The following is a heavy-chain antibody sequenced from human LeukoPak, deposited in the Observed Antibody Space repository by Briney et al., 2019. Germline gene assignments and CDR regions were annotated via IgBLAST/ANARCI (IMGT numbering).Heavy chain of an antibody. D-gene: IGHD3-22*01. CDR2: ISYDGSNK. J-gene: IGHJ4*02. CDR1: GFTFSSYG. CDR3: AKVVYYYDSSGPEDGIDY. Sequence: GRSLRLSCAASGFTFSSYGMHWVRQAPGKGLEWEAVISYDGSNKYYADSVKGRFTISRDNSKNTLYLQMNSLRAEDTAVYYCAKVVYYYDSSGPEDGIDYWGQGTLVTVSS. V-gene: IGHV3-30*18.